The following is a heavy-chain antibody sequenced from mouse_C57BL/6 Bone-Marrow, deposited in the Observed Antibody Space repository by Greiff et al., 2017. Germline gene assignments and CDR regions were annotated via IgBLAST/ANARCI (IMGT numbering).Heavy chain of an antibody. V-gene: IGHV14-2*01. CDR2: IDPEDGET. CDR3: ASGNSSWYFDV. CDR1: GFNIKDYY. Sequence: EVKLMESGAELVKPGASVKLSCTASGFNIKDYYMHWVKQRTEQGLEWIGRIDPEDGETKYAPKFQGKATITADTSSNAAYLQLSSLTSEDTAVYYGASGNSSWYFDVWGTGTTVTVSS. J-gene: IGHJ1*03. D-gene: IGHD4-1*01.